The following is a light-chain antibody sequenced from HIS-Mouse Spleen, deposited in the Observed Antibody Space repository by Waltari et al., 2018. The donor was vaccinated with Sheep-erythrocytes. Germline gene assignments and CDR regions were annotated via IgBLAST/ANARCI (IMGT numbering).Light chain of an antibody. CDR1: SSDVGGYNY. CDR3: CSYAGSYNHV. CDR2: DVS. V-gene: IGLV2-11*01. J-gene: IGLJ1*01. Sequence: QSALTQPRSVSGSPGQSVTISCTGTSSDVGGYNYVSWYQQHPGKAPKLMIYDVSKRPYGVPDRVSGSKTGNTASLTISGLQAEDEADYYCCSYAGSYNHVFATGTKVTVL.